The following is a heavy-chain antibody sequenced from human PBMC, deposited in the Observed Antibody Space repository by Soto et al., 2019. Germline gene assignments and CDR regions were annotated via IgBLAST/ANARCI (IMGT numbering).Heavy chain of an antibody. CDR2: ISAYNGNT. Sequence: QVQLVQSGAEVKKPGASVKVSCKASGYTFTSYGISWVRQAPGQGLEWMGWISAYNGNTNYAQKLQGRVTMTTDTSKSTAYMELRSLRSDDTAVYYCARALFYYDSSGYRPREGWCDPWGQGTLVTVSS. J-gene: IGHJ5*02. D-gene: IGHD3-22*01. CDR1: GYTFTSYG. CDR3: ARALFYYDSSGYRPREGWCDP. V-gene: IGHV1-18*01.